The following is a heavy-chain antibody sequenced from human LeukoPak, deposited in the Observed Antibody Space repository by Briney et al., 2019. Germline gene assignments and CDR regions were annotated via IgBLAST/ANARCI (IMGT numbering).Heavy chain of an antibody. CDR2: INHSGST. CDR1: GGSFSGYY. Sequence: PSETLSLTCAVYGGSFSGYYLSWIRQPPGKGLEWIGEINHSGSTNYNPSLKSRVTISVDTSKNQFSLKLSSVTAADTAVYYCARGKASYDFWSGYYKEPAFDYWGQGTLVTVSS. J-gene: IGHJ4*02. CDR3: ARGKASYDFWSGYYKEPAFDY. V-gene: IGHV4-34*01. D-gene: IGHD3-3*01.